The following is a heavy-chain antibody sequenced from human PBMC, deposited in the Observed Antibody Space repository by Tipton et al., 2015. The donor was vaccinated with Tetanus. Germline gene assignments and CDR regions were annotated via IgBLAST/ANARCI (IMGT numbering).Heavy chain of an antibody. CDR1: GGSSHSYF. D-gene: IGHD1-14*01. Sequence: TLSLTCTVSGGSSHSYFWSWIRQSAGRGLEWIGRIYSGGSTNYNPSLKSRVTISVDTSKNQFSLKLSSVTAADTAVHYCARGTGDYWGQGTLVTVSS. J-gene: IGHJ4*02. CDR2: IYSGGST. CDR3: ARGTGDY. V-gene: IGHV4-4*07.